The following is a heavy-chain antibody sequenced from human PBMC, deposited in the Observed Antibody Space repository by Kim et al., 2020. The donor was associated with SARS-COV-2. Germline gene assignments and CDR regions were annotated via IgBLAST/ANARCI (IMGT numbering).Heavy chain of an antibody. CDR2: INHSGST. V-gene: IGHV4-34*01. Sequence: SETLSLTCAVYGGYFSGYYWSWIRQPPGKGLEWIGEINHSGSTNYNPSLKSRVTISVDTSKNQFSLKLSSVTAADTAVYYCARVVRLDYYGSGSYSLYYYYGMDVWGQGTTVTVSS. D-gene: IGHD3-10*01. CDR1: GGYFSGYY. J-gene: IGHJ6*02. CDR3: ARVVRLDYYGSGSYSLYYYYGMDV.